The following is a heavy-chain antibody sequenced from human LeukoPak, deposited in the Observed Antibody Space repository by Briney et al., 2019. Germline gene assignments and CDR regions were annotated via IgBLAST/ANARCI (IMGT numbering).Heavy chain of an antibody. D-gene: IGHD6-19*01. J-gene: IGHJ3*02. CDR2: ITDSGGST. Sequence: SGGSLRLSCAASGFTFNNYAMSWVRQAPGKGLEWVSTITDSGGSTYYADSVKGRFSISRDNSKNTLYLQMNSLRAEDTAVYYCAKAGRSGWYPGWPFDIWGQGTMVTVSS. CDR1: GFTFNNYA. CDR3: AKAGRSGWYPGWPFDI. V-gene: IGHV3-23*01.